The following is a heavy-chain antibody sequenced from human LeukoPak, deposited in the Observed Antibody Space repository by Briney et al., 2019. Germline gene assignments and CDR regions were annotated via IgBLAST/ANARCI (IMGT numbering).Heavy chain of an antibody. Sequence: PSETLSLTCTVSGGSISSYYWSCSRQSPGKGLEWIGYIYASGSTKYNPSLSARVTISVDTSQNHFSLRLSSVTAPDTAVYYCARHFRTGGRSTDAFDIWGQGTMVTVSS. CDR3: ARHFRTGGRSTDAFDI. J-gene: IGHJ3*02. CDR2: IYASGST. V-gene: IGHV4-59*08. D-gene: IGHD2-15*01. CDR1: GGSISSYY.